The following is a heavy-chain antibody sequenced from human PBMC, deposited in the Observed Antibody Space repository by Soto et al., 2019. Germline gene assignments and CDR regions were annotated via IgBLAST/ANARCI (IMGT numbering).Heavy chain of an antibody. CDR2: ILNDASGH. D-gene: IGHD4-17*01. J-gene: IGHJ4*02. V-gene: IGHV3-33*01. CDR3: ARDDDYPDNGFDY. Sequence: QVQLVESGGGVVQPGTSLRLSCAASGFTFSRHGMHWVRQTPGKGLVWLAVILNDASGHWYADSVKGRFTISRDNFENTLYLQMNGLRLEDTAMYYCARDDDYPDNGFDYWGQGTLVTVSS. CDR1: GFTFSRHG.